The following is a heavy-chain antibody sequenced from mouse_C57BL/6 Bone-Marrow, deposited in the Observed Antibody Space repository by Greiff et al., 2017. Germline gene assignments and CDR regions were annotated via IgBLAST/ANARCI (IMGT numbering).Heavy chain of an antibody. CDR3: TAGLRVGY. J-gene: IGHJ2*01. V-gene: IGHV6-3*01. CDR2: IRLKSDNYAT. Sequence: DVQLVESGGGLVQPGGSMKLSCVASGFTFSNYWMNWVRQSPEKGLEWVAQIRLKSDNYATHYAESVKGRFTISRDDSKSSVYLQMNNVRADDTGIYYCTAGLRVGYWGQGTTLTVSS. CDR1: GFTFSNYW.